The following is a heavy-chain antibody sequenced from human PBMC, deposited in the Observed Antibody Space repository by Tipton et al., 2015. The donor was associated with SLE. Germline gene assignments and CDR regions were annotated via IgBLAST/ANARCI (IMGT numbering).Heavy chain of an antibody. D-gene: IGHD3-22*01. Sequence: QVQLVQSGAEVKKPGASVKVSCKASGYTFTSYGISWVRQAPGQGLEWMGWISAYNGNTNYAQKLQGRVTMTRDTSTSTVYMELSSLRSEDTAVYYCAREYRLYYYDSSGYLDYWGQGTLVTVSS. J-gene: IGHJ4*02. CDR1: GYTFTSYG. CDR3: AREYRLYYYDSSGYLDY. V-gene: IGHV1-18*01. CDR2: ISAYNGNT.